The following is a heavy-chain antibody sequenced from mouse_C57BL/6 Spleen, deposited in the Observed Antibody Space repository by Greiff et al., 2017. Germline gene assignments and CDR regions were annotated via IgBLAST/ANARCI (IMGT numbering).Heavy chain of an antibody. CDR2: IDPSDSET. D-gene: IGHD1-2*01. Sequence: QVQLQQPGAELVRPGSSVKLSCKASGYTFTSYWMHWVKQRPIQGLEWIGNIDPSDSETHYYQKFKDKATLTVDKSSSTAYMQLSSLTSEDSAVYYCARGVHYYGLDYWGQGTTLTVSS. CDR1: GYTFTSYW. V-gene: IGHV1-52*01. J-gene: IGHJ2*01. CDR3: ARGVHYYGLDY.